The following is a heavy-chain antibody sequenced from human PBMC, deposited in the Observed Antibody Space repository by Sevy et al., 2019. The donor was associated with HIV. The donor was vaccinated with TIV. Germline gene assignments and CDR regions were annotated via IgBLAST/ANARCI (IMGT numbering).Heavy chain of an antibody. J-gene: IGHJ5*02. Sequence: ASVKVSCKASGYTFTSYGISWVRQAPGQGLEWMGWISAYNGNTNYAQKLQGRVTMTTDTSTSTAYMELRSLRSDDTAVYYCASSGYCSSTSCCIGGVLFDPWGQGTLVTVSS. D-gene: IGHD2-2*01. CDR3: ASSGYCSSTSCCIGGVLFDP. V-gene: IGHV1-18*01. CDR2: ISAYNGNT. CDR1: GYTFTSYG.